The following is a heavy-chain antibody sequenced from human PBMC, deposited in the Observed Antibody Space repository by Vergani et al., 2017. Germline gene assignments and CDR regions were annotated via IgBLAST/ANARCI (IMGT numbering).Heavy chain of an antibody. CDR1: CDSITSRLYY. CDR3: ARHQIGRYTEY. V-gene: IGHV4-39*01. CDR2: MYHSWTT. D-gene: IGHD1-14*01. J-gene: IGHJ4*02. Sequence: QLQLQESGPGLVKPSETLSLTCSVSCDSITSRLYYWGWIRQTPGKGLEWIGSMYHSWTTYYNPSLKSRATLSVDTSKNQIYLQVTSVTAADTAVYYCARHQIGRYTEYWGQGILVTVSS.